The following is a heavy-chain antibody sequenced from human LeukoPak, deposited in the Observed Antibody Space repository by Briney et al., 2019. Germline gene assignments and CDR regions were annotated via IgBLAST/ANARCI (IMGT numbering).Heavy chain of an antibody. CDR1: GYTFTSYY. V-gene: IGHV1-46*01. Sequence: ASVTVSCKASGYTFTSYYMHWVRQAPGQGLEWMGIINPSGGSTSYAQKFQGRVTMTRDTSTSTVYMELSSLRSEDTAVYYCAREPVDDAFDIWGQGTMVTVSS. D-gene: IGHD5-12*01. CDR2: INPSGGST. J-gene: IGHJ3*02. CDR3: AREPVDDAFDI.